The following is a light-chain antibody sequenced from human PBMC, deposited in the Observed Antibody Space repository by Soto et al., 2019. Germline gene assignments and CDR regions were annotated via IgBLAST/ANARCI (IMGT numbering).Light chain of an antibody. CDR2: GAS. Sequence: EVVMTQSPGTLSVAPGDRATLSCRASQSVDSIYLAWYQQKPGQAPRLLIFGASRRATGIPDRFSGSGSGTDFTLTISRLEPEDFAVYYCQQYGSSPLYSFGQGTKVDIK. J-gene: IGKJ2*03. CDR1: QSVDSIY. CDR3: QQYGSSPLYS. V-gene: IGKV3-20*01.